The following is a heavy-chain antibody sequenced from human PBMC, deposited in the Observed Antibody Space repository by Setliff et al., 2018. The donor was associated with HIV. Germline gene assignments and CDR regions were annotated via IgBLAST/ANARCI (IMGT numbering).Heavy chain of an antibody. V-gene: IGHV3-30-3*01. D-gene: IGHD3-9*01. CDR3: AKDETYHPVLTGYSALDY. Sequence: PGGSLRLSCAASGFTFSSYAMHWVRQAPGKGLEWVAVISYDGSNKYYADSVQGRFTISRDNSKNTLYLQMNSLRPEDTAVYYCAKDETYHPVLTGYSALDYWGQGTLVTVSS. CDR2: ISYDGSNK. J-gene: IGHJ4*02. CDR1: GFTFSSYA.